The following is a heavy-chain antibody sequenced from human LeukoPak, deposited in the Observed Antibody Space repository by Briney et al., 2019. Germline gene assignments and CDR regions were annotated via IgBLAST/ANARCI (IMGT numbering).Heavy chain of an antibody. CDR1: GGSFSGCY. V-gene: IGHV4-34*01. CDR3: ARDKIGGIIFDY. D-gene: IGHD2/OR15-2a*01. Sequence: SETLSLTCAVYGGSFSGCYWSWIRQPPGKGLEWIGKINHSGSTNYNPSLKSRVTISVDTSKNQFSLKVSSVTAADTAVYYCARDKIGGIIFDYWGQGTLITVSA. J-gene: IGHJ4*02. CDR2: INHSGST.